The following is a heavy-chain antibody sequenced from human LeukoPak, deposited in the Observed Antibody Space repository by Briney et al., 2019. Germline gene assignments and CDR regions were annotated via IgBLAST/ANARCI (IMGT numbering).Heavy chain of an antibody. CDR3: ARDCSGGSCYGAFDI. D-gene: IGHD2-15*01. CDR2: IYYSRNT. CDR1: GGSISSGGYY. V-gene: IGHV4-31*03. J-gene: IGHJ3*02. Sequence: SQTLSLTCTVSGGSISSGGYYWSWIRQHPGKGLEWIGYIYYSRNTYYNPSLKSRVTISVDTSKNQFSLNLSSVTAADTAVYYCARDCSGGSCYGAFDIWGQGTMVTVSS.